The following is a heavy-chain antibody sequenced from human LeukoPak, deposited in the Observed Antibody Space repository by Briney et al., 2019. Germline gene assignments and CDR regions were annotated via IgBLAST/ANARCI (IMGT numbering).Heavy chain of an antibody. CDR2: ISAYNGNT. CDR3: ARARDGSGSYPRDY. J-gene: IGHJ4*02. D-gene: IGHD1-26*01. Sequence: ASVKVSCKASGYTFTSYGISWVRQAPGQGLEWMGWISAYNGNTNYAQKLQGRVTMTTDTSTSTAYMELRSLRSDDTAVYYCARARDGSGSYPRDYWGQGTPVTVSS. CDR1: GYTFTSYG. V-gene: IGHV1-18*01.